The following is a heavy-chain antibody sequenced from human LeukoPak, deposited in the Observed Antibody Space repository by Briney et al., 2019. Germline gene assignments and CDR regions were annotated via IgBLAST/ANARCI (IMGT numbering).Heavy chain of an antibody. CDR3: ASTLHYYDSSGYRY. Sequence: SETLSLTCTASGGSISSYYWSWIRQPAGKGLEWIGRIYTSGSTNYNPSLKSRVTMSVDTSKNQFSLKLSSVTAADTAVYYCASTLHYYDSSGYRYWGQGTLVTVSS. CDR2: IYTSGST. CDR1: GGSISSYY. J-gene: IGHJ4*02. V-gene: IGHV4-4*07. D-gene: IGHD3-22*01.